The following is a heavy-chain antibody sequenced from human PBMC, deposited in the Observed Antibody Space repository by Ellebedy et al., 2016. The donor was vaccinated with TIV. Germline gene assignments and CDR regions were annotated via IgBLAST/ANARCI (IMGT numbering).Heavy chain of an antibody. D-gene: IGHD3-9*01. V-gene: IGHV4-39*01. CDR2: VYYSGSP. CDR1: GGFVNSSRHY. CDR3: ARIDSWQPIDD. J-gene: IGHJ4*02. Sequence: SQTLSLTCDVSGGFVNSSRHYWAWIRQPPGKGLEWIGSVYYSGSPYYNPSFKSRVTLSADTSKNQFSLNLRTVTAADTAVYYCARIDSWQPIDDWGQGILVTISS.